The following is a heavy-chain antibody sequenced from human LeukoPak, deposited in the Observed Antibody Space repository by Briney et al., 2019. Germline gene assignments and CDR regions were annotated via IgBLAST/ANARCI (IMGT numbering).Heavy chain of an antibody. CDR3: AEGYYDYVWGSYYFDY. CDR2: ISGSGGST. CDR1: GFTFSSYA. D-gene: IGHD3-16*01. J-gene: IGHJ4*02. V-gene: IGHV3-23*01. Sequence: GGSLRLSCAASGFTFSSYAMSWVRQAPGKGLEWVSAISGSGGSTYYADSVEGRFTISRDNSRDTLYLQMNSLRAEDTAVYYCAEGYYDYVWGSYYFDYWGQGTLVTVSS.